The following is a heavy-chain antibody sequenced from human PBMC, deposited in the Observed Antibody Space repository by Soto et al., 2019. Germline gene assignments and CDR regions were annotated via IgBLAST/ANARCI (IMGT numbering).Heavy chain of an antibody. Sequence: QVQLVQSGAEVKKPGSSVKVSCKASGGTFSSYAISWVRQAPGQGLEWMGGIIPIFGTANNAQTFQGRVTITADESTSTAYMELSSLRPEDTAVYYCAKNWDYESYYYYGMDVWGQGTTVTVSS. J-gene: IGHJ6*02. CDR1: GGTFSSYA. CDR2: IIPIFGTA. CDR3: AKNWDYESYYYYGMDV. V-gene: IGHV1-69*01. D-gene: IGHD1-7*01.